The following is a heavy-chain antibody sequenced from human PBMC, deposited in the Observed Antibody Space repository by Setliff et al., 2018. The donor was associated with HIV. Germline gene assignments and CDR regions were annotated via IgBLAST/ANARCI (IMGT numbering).Heavy chain of an antibody. CDR2: IYTSGST. J-gene: IGHJ6*02. CDR1: GYSITSVYY. D-gene: IGHD1-26*01. Sequence: SETLSLTCAVSGYSITSVYYWSWIRQPAGKGLEWIGRIYTSGSTNYNPSLKTRVTLSVDTSKNQFSLRLSSVTAADTAVYYCARGYSGYVGFTSMDVWGQGTTVTVSS. CDR3: ARGYSGYVGFTSMDV. V-gene: IGHV4-61*02.